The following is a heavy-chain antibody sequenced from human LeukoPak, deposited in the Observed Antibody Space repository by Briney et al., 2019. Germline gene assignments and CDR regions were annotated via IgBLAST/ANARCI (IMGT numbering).Heavy chain of an antibody. Sequence: GGSLRLSCAASGFTFISYAMSWVRQAPGKGLEWVSAISGSGGHTYFADSVKGRFTISRDNSKNTLDLQMDSLKVEDTAVYYCAKFRYHSNDNNYLDFNYWGQGTLVTVSS. V-gene: IGHV3-23*01. CDR1: GFTFISYA. D-gene: IGHD3-22*01. CDR3: AKFRYHSNDNNYLDFNY. CDR2: ISGSGGHT. J-gene: IGHJ4*02.